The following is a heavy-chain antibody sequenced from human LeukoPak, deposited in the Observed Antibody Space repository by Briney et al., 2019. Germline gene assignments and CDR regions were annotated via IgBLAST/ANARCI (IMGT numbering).Heavy chain of an antibody. J-gene: IGHJ4*02. Sequence: PGGSLRLSCAASGFTFSSYGMHWVRQAPGKGLEWVAVIWYDGSNKYYADSVKGRFTISRDNSKNTLYLQMNSLRAEDTAVYYCARPSSSRWYFDYWGQGTLVTVSS. CDR2: IWYDGSNK. CDR1: GFTFSSYG. D-gene: IGHD6-13*01. V-gene: IGHV3-33*01. CDR3: ARPSSSRWYFDY.